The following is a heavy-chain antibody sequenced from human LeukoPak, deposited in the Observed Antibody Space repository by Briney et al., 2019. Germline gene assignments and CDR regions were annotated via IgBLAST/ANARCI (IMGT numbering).Heavy chain of an antibody. D-gene: IGHD2-15*01. J-gene: IGHJ4*02. V-gene: IGHV3-48*02. CDR3: AQKGGTDH. Sequence: PGGSLRLSCAASGFTFSRFGMNWVRQAPGKGLEWISYISSSSSAMYYADSVKGRFTISRDNAKNSLYLQMSSLRDEDTAVYYCAQKGGTDHWGQGTLATVSS. CDR1: GFTFSRFG. CDR2: ISSSSSAM.